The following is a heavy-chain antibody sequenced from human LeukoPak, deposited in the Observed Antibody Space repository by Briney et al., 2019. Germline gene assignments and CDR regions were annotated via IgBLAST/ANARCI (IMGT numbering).Heavy chain of an antibody. CDR3: ANVHWGQLFF. D-gene: IGHD7-27*01. J-gene: IGHJ4*02. CDR2: ISGGDGTI. Sequence: PGGSLRLSCAASGFTFRSYGMSWVRQAPGKGLEWVSFISGGDGTIYYADSVKGRFTISRDNSKNTLYLQMNSLRAEDTAVYYCANVHWGQLFFWGRGTLVTVSS. CDR1: GFTFRSYG. V-gene: IGHV3-23*01.